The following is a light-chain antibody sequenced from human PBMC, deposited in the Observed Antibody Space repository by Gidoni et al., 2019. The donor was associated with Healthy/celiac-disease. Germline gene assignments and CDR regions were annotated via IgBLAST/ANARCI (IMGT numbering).Light chain of an antibody. CDR3: QSADSSGTRV. V-gene: IGLV3-25*02. J-gene: IGLJ3*02. CDR2: KDS. Sequence: SYELTQPPSVPVSPGQTARITCPGDALPKQYAYWYQQKPGQAPVLVRFKDSERPSGIPERFSGSSSGTTVTLTISGVQAEDEADYYCQSADSSGTRVFGGGTKLTVL. CDR1: ALPKQY.